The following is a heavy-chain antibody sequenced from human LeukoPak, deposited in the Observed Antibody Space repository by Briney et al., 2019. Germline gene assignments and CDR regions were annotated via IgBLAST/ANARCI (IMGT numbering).Heavy chain of an antibody. Sequence: ASVKVSCKASGGTFNNYAITWVRQAPGQGLEWMGIINPSGGSTSYAQKFQGRVTMTRDTSTSTVYMELSSLRSEDTAVYYCARSDYFSPPSDVWGQGTTVTVSS. CDR3: ARSDYFSPPSDV. D-gene: IGHD2/OR15-2a*01. J-gene: IGHJ6*02. CDR1: GGTFNNYA. CDR2: INPSGGST. V-gene: IGHV1-46*02.